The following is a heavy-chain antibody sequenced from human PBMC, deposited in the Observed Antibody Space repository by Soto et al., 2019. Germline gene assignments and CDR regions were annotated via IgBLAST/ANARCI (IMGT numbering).Heavy chain of an antibody. D-gene: IGHD3-3*01. CDR2: ISAYNGNT. J-gene: IGHJ4*02. Sequence: ASVKVSCKASGYTFTSYGISWVRQAPGQGLEWMGWISAYNGNTNYAQKLQGRVTMTTDTSTSTAYMELRSLRSDDTAVYYCARSIFGVAARGPFDYWGQGTLVTVSS. V-gene: IGHV1-18*01. CDR1: GYTFTSYG. CDR3: ARSIFGVAARGPFDY.